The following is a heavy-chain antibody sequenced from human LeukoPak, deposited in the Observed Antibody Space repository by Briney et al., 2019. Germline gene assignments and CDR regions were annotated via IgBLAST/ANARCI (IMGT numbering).Heavy chain of an antibody. Sequence: ASVKVSCKASGYTFTDDYIHWVQQAPGIGLEWMGRVDPEDGERIYAEKFQGRVTITADTSTDTAYMELSSLRSEDTAVYYCATIRVGASQLFDYWGQGTLVTVSS. CDR1: GYTFTDDY. CDR3: ATIRVGASQLFDY. D-gene: IGHD1-26*01. J-gene: IGHJ4*02. CDR2: VDPEDGER. V-gene: IGHV1-69-2*01.